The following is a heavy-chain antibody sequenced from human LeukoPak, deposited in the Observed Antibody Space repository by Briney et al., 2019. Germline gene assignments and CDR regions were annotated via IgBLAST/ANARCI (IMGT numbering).Heavy chain of an antibody. J-gene: IGHJ4*02. Sequence: GGSLRLSCAASGFMFNNYAMNWVRQAPGKGLEWVSGISGLGGSAYYAASVKGRFTISRDNSGDTLFLQLNNLRAEDTAIYFCARRGGSSWSSFDYWGQGTLVTVSS. CDR2: ISGLGGSA. CDR1: GFMFNNYA. V-gene: IGHV3-23*01. D-gene: IGHD6-13*01. CDR3: ARRGGSSWSSFDY.